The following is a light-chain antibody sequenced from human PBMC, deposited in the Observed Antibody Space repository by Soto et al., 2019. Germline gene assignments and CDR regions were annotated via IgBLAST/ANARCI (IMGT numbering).Light chain of an antibody. J-gene: IGLJ1*01. V-gene: IGLV1-51*01. Sequence: QSVLTQPPSVSAAPGQRVIISCSGSSTNIGDNYVSWYQHLPGTAPKLVVYDNDRRPSELPGRFSGSTSGTSATLVITGLQPGDEADYYCGTSDASLVSYVFGAGTKVTVL. CDR3: GTSDASLVSYV. CDR1: STNIGDNY. CDR2: DND.